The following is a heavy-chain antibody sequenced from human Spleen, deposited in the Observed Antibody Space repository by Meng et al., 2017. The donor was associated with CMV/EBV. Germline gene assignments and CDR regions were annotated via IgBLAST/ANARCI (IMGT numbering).Heavy chain of an antibody. CDR3: ARDRTTYDSSGFDY. D-gene: IGHD3-22*01. CDR1: GFTFSRFS. Sequence: GGSLRLSCAASGFTFSRFSLHWVRQAPGKGLEWVANIKQDGSEKYYVDSVKGRFTISRDNAKNSLYLQMNSLRAEDTAVYYCARDRTTYDSSGFDYWGQGTLVTVSS. J-gene: IGHJ4*02. CDR2: IKQDGSEK. V-gene: IGHV3-7*01.